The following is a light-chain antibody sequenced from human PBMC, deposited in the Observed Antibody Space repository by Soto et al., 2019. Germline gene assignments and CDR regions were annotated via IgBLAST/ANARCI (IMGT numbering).Light chain of an antibody. V-gene: IGKV3-11*01. Sequence: EIVLTQSPATLSLSPGERATLYCRASQSVGRYLIWYQQKPGQAPRLLIYDASIRATGIPARFSGSGSGTDFTLTISSLEPEDFAVYYCQQRHNWPPLTFGGGTKVEI. J-gene: IGKJ4*01. CDR1: QSVGRY. CDR2: DAS. CDR3: QQRHNWPPLT.